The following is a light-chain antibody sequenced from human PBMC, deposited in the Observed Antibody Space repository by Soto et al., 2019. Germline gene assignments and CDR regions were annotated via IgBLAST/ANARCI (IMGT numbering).Light chain of an antibody. CDR3: MQALQTPLT. Sequence: DIVLTQSPLSLPVTPGEPASISCKSSQSLLHTNGYNYLHWYLQKPGQSPQLLMYLVSNRASGVPDRFSGSGSGTDFTLKISRAEAEDVGVYYCMQALQTPLTFGGGTKVEIK. V-gene: IGKV2-28*01. CDR2: LVS. CDR1: QSLLHTNGYNY. J-gene: IGKJ4*01.